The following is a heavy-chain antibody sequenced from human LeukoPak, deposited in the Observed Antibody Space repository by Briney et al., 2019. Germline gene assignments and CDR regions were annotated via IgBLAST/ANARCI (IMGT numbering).Heavy chain of an antibody. Sequence: PGGSLRPSCAASGFTFSSYSMNWVRQAPGKGLEWVSYISSSSSTVYYADSVKGRFTISRDNAKNSLYLQMNSLRAEDTAVYYCARDSPRAAVAGFAYRGQGTLVTVSS. D-gene: IGHD6-19*01. CDR2: ISSSSSTV. CDR1: GFTFSSYS. J-gene: IGHJ4*02. CDR3: ARDSPRAAVAGFAY. V-gene: IGHV3-48*01.